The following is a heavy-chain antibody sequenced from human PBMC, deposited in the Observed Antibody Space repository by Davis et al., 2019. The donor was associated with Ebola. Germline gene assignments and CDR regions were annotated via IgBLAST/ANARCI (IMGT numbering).Heavy chain of an antibody. D-gene: IGHD2-2*01. CDR1: GGSISSGGYY. CDR3: ARVSREYQLLYFDY. J-gene: IGHJ4*02. Sequence: LRLSCTVSGGSISSGGYYWSWIRQHPGKGLERIGYIYYSGSTYYNPSLKSRVTISVDTSKNQFSLKLSSVTAADTAVYYCARVSREYQLLYFDYWGQGTLVTVSS. V-gene: IGHV4-31*03. CDR2: IYYSGST.